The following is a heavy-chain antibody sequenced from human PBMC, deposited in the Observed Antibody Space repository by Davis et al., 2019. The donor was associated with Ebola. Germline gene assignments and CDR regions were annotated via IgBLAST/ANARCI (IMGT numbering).Heavy chain of an antibody. CDR3: AKDRGDSIVVVTAILLFDY. V-gene: IGHV3-23*01. J-gene: IGHJ4*02. CDR2: ISGSGGST. Sequence: PGGSLRLSCAASGFTFSSYAMSWVRQAPGKGLEWVSAISGSGGSTYYADSVKGRFTISRDNSKNTLYLQMNSLRAEDTAVYYCAKDRGDSIVVVTAILLFDYWGQGTLVTVSS. D-gene: IGHD2-21*02. CDR1: GFTFSSYA.